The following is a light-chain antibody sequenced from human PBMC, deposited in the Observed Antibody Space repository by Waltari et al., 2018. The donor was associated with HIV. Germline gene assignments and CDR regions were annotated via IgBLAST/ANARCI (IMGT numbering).Light chain of an antibody. CDR1: SSNIGSNA. V-gene: IGLV1-44*01. CDR3: AAWDDSLNDSYV. Sequence: QSVLTQPPSASGTPGQRVTISCSGSSSNIGSNAVNWYQQLPGTAPKLLIYSNNQRPSGVPDRFSGSKSGTSASLAISGLRSDDEADYYCAAWDDSLNDSYVFGPGTKVTVL. CDR2: SNN. J-gene: IGLJ1*01.